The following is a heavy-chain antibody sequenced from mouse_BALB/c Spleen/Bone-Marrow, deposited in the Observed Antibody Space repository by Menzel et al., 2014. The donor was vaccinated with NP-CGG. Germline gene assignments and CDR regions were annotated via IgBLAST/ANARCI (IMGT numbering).Heavy chain of an antibody. V-gene: IGHV1-80*01. J-gene: IGHJ2*01. CDR1: GYAFSSYW. CDR3: ARRGYYYGSSYVDY. D-gene: IGHD1-1*01. CDR2: IYPGDGDT. Sequence: VKLMESGAELVRPGSSVKISCKASGYAFSSYWMNWVKQRPGQGLEWIGQIYPGDGDTNYNGKFKGKATLTADKSSSTAYMQLSSLTSEDSAVYFCARRGYYYGSSYVDYRGQCTTLTVSS.